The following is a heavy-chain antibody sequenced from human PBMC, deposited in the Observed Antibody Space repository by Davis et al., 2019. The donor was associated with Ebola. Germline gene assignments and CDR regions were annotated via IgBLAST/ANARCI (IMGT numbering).Heavy chain of an antibody. J-gene: IGHJ6*02. Sequence: GESLKISCAASGFTFSSYWMHWVRQAPGKGLMWVSRINSDGSSTSYADSVKGRFTISRDNAKNTLYLQMNSLRAEDTAVYYCARESYSSYYGMDVWGQGTTVTVSS. V-gene: IGHV3-74*01. CDR3: ARESYSSYYGMDV. CDR2: INSDGSST. D-gene: IGHD5-18*01. CDR1: GFTFSSYW.